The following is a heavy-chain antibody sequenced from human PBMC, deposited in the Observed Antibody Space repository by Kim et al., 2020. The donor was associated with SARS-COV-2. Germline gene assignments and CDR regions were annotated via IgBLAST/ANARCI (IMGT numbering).Heavy chain of an antibody. CDR1: GFTFSSYA. CDR3: ARDWGSSGWIDY. V-gene: IGHV3-30*04. J-gene: IGHJ4*02. Sequence: GGSLRLFCAASGFTFSSYAMHWVRQAPGKGLEWVAVISYDGSNKYYADSVKGRFTISRDNSKNTLYLQMNSLRAEDTAVYYCARDWGSSGWIDYWGQGTL. CDR2: ISYDGSNK. D-gene: IGHD6-19*01.